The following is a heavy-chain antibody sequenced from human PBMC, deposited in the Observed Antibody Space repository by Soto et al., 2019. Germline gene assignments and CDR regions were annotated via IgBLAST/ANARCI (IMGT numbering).Heavy chain of an antibody. CDR1: GGTFRNFP. CDR3: ARDSQEITMVRERIPHYLYHMDV. V-gene: IGHV1-69*06. J-gene: IGHJ6*02. CDR2: IIPIFGKP. D-gene: IGHD3-10*01. Sequence: QVQLVQSGAEVKQPGSSVQVSCKASGGTFRNFPLSWVRQAPGQGLEWMGGIIPIFGKPNYAQNFQGRITFSADRFKTTAYMEMSSLRTEDTAVYYCARDSQEITMVRERIPHYLYHMDVWGQGTTVTVSS.